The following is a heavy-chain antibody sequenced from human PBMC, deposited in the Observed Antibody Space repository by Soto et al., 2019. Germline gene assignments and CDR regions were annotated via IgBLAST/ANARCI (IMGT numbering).Heavy chain of an antibody. Sequence: QVQLQQSGPGLVKPSETLSLTCSVSSGPSSSHNWGWIRQPPGRGLEWIGYVYSTGGTSYNPSLKSRVTISPDTPPTPLSLPLPSVPAANTPFYYCVRRGTGNLHAPVNVWAQGPTFRVSS. CDR2: VYSTGGT. CDR3: VRRGTGNLHAPVNV. D-gene: IGHD1-1*01. V-gene: IGHV4-59*08. J-gene: IGHJ6*02. CDR1: SGPSSSHN.